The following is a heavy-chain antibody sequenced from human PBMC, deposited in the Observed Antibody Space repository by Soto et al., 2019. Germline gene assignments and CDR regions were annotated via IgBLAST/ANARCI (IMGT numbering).Heavy chain of an antibody. CDR2: ISYDGSNK. V-gene: IGHV3-30-3*01. D-gene: IGHD4-4*01. CDR1: GFTFSSYA. Sequence: GGPLRLSWAASGFTFSSYAMHWVRQAPGKGLEWVAVISYDGSNKYYADSVKGRFTISRDNSKNTLYLQMNSLRAEDTAVYYCARPLWRDDYNWGYFDLWGRGTLVTVSS. CDR3: ARPLWRDDYNWGYFDL. J-gene: IGHJ2*01.